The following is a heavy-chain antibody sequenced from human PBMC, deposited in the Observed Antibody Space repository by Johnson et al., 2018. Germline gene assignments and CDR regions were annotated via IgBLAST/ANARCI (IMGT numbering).Heavy chain of an antibody. D-gene: IGHD4-17*01. CDR2: ISSSGSTI. CDR3: ARPKNYGDYSEYFQH. CDR1: GFTFSDYY. Sequence: VQLLETGGGLVKPGGSLRLSCAASGFTFSDYYMSWIRQAPGKGLEWVSYISSSGSTIYYADSVKGRFTISRDNAKNSLYLQMNSLRAEDTAVYYCARPKNYGDYSEYFQHWGQGTLVTVSS. J-gene: IGHJ1*01. V-gene: IGHV3-11*01.